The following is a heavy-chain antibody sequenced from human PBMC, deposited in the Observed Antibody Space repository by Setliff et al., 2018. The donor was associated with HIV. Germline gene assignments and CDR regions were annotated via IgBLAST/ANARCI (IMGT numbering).Heavy chain of an antibody. CDR3: VRGTLDF. CDR1: GFTFSTYG. V-gene: IGHV3-48*01. Sequence: GESLKISCEASGFTFSTYGMNWVRHAPGKGLEWVAHISSSGFPIYYADSVRGRFTASRDNGKNSLFLQMNSLRAEDTAVYYCVRGTLDFWGQGNLVTVSS. J-gene: IGHJ4*02. CDR2: ISSSGFPI.